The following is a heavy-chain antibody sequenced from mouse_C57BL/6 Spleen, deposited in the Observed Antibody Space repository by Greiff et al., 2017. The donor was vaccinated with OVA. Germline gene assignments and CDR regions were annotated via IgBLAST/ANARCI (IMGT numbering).Heavy chain of an antibody. J-gene: IGHJ3*02. CDR2: IYPGDGDT. V-gene: IGHV1-82*01. D-gene: IGHD2-12*01. CDR3: VLRRTR. Sequence: VQLQESGPELVKPGASVKISCKASGYAFSSSWMNWVKQRPGKGLEWIGRIYPGDGDTNYNGKFKGKATLTADKSSSTAYMQLSSLTSEDSAVYFCVLRRTRWGQGTLVTVSA. CDR1: GYAFSSSW.